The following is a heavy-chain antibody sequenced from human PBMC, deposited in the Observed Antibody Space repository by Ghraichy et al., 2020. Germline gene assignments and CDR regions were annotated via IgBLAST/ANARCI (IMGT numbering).Heavy chain of an antibody. D-gene: IGHD3-3*01. CDR3: ARDHTRIRGILGF. CDR1: GYNFFSFG. Sequence: ASVKVSCKASGYNFFSFGINWVRQAPGQGLEWVGWISEYNGDTNYAQKFQGRVALTTDTSTGTAYMDLKNLTSDDTAIYFFARDHTRIRGILGFWGQGTLVTVSS. J-gene: IGHJ4*02. CDR2: ISEYNGDT. V-gene: IGHV1-18*01.